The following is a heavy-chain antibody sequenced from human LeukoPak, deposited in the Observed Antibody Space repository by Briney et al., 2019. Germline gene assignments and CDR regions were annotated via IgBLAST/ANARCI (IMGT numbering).Heavy chain of an antibody. CDR3: ARDPLRAVTTDPYYYYGMDV. V-gene: IGHV1-46*01. CDR1: GYTFTSYY. D-gene: IGHD4-17*01. CDR2: INPSGGST. J-gene: IGHJ6*02. Sequence: RASVKVSCKASGYTFTSYYMHWARQAPGQGVEWMGIINPSGGSTSYAQKFQGRVTMTRDTSTSTVYMELSSLRSEDTAVYYCARDPLRAVTTDPYYYYGMDVWGQGTTVTVSS.